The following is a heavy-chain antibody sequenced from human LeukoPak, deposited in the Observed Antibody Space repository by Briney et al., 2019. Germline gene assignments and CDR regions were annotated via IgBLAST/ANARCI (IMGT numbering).Heavy chain of an antibody. J-gene: IGHJ6*02. D-gene: IGHD3-9*01. CDR1: GFTFSDYY. CDR3: ARFYDILTGYYYGMDV. CDR2: ISSSGSTI. V-gene: IGHV3-11*04. Sequence: GGSLRLSCAASGFTFSDYYMSWIRQAPGKGLEWVSYISSSGSTIYYADSVKGRFTISRDNAKNSLYLQMNSLRAEDTAVYYCARFYDILTGYYYGMDVWGQGTTVTVSS.